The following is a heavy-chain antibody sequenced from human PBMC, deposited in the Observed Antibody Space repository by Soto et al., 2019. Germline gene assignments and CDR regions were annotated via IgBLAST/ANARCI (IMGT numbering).Heavy chain of an antibody. D-gene: IGHD6-6*01. V-gene: IGHV1-69*01. CDR1: GGTFSSYA. J-gene: IGHJ4*02. CDR3: AGPKPVEYSSSSFDY. CDR2: IIPIFGTA. Sequence: QVQLVQSGAEVKKPGSSVKVSCKASGGTFSSYAISWVRQAPGQGLEWMGGIIPIFGTANYAQKFQGRVTSTADEATSTAYMELSSLRAEDTAVYYCAGPKPVEYSSSSFDYWGQGTLVTGSS.